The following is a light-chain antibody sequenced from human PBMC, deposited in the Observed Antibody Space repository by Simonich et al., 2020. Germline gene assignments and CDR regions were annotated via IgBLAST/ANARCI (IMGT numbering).Light chain of an antibody. CDR2: SNN. CDR1: SSNIGSNT. Sequence: QSALTQPPSASGTPGQRVTISCSGSSSNIGSNTVNWYQQLPGTAPKLLIYSNNHRPSGVPDRFSGSKSVTSASRAISGLQSEDEADYYCAAWDDSLNGWVFGGGTKLTVL. J-gene: IGLJ3*02. CDR3: AAWDDSLNGWV. V-gene: IGLV1-44*01.